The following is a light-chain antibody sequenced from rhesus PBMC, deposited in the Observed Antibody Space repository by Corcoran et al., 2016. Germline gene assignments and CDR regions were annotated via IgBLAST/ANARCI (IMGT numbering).Light chain of an antibody. Sequence: DIQMTQSPSSLSASVGDRVTITCRASQGISSYLAWYQQKPGKAPKLLIYKASTLQSGVPSRVSGSGSGTDFTLTISSLQPEDCATYYCQQRNSYPLTVGGGTKVEIK. V-gene: IGKV1-25*01. CDR2: KAS. CDR3: QQRNSYPLT. CDR1: QGISSY. J-gene: IGKJ4*01.